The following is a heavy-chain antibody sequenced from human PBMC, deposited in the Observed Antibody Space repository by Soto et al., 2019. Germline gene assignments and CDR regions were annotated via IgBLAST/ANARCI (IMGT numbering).Heavy chain of an antibody. V-gene: IGHV3-15*01. D-gene: IGHD2-2*01. CDR3: TTVYCATTSCFAPFDF. J-gene: IGHJ4*02. CDR1: GFTFRNAW. Sequence: EVQLVESGGDLVKPGGSLRLSCVVSGFTFRNAWMSWVRQAPGSGLEWIGRIKPIADGGTAEYAAPMKGRFSLSRDDSKDTMFLHMDTLNTEDTGLYFCTTVYCATTSCFAPFDFWGQGTLVTVSS. CDR2: IKPIADGGTA.